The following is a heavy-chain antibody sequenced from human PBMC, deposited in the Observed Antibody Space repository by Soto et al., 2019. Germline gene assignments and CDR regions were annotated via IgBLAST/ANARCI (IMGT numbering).Heavy chain of an antibody. J-gene: IGHJ5*02. Sequence: EVQLVETGGGLIQPGGSLRLSCAASGFAVSGNYMTWVRQAPGKGLEWVSVLYSGGNTYYADSVKGRFTISRDNSKNTLYLQMNSLRAEDTAVYYCARAGGYEVQGNNWFDPWGQGTLVTVSS. CDR2: LYSGGNT. D-gene: IGHD5-12*01. CDR1: GFAVSGNY. CDR3: ARAGGYEVQGNNWFDP. V-gene: IGHV3-53*02.